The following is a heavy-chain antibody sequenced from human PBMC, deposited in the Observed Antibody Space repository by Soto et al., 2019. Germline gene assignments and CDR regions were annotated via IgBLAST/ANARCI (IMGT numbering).Heavy chain of an antibody. CDR3: AAGRDFWSGYHLTGGGYYYGMDV. V-gene: IGHV1-58*01. J-gene: IGHJ6*02. Sequence: SVKVSCKASGFTFTSSAVQWVRQARGQRLEWIGWIVVGSGNTNYAQKFQERVTITRDMSTSTAYMEPSSLRSEDTAVYYCAAGRDFWSGYHLTGGGYYYGMDVWGQGTTVTVSS. CDR1: GFTFTSSA. CDR2: IVVGSGNT. D-gene: IGHD3-3*01.